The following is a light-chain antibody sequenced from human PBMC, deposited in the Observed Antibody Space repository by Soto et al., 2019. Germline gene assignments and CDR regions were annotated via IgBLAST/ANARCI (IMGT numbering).Light chain of an antibody. CDR3: QQYKNWPPLT. CDR2: GAF. V-gene: IGKV3-15*01. J-gene: IGKJ4*01. CDR1: QSVSSN. Sequence: EIVMTQSPATLSVSPGERATLSCRASQSVSSNLAWYQQKPGQAPRLLIYGAFTRATGIPARFSGSGSGTEFTLTMSSLQSEDFAIYYCQQYKNWPPLTFGGGTKVDIK.